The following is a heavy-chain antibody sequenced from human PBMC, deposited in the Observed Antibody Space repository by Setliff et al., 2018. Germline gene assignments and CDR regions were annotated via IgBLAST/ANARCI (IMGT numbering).Heavy chain of an antibody. CDR1: GGSISSDSDY. CDR2: INASGST. Sequence: KTSETLSLTCTVSGGSISSDSDYWSWIRQSAGKGLEWIGRINASGSTEYNPSLGSRVTISVDTYRNQFSLPLSSVTSADTAIYDGTKGRVGLAARAGYWGQGTLVTVSS. V-gene: IGHV4-61*02. CDR3: TKGRVGLAARAGY. D-gene: IGHD1-26*01. J-gene: IGHJ4*02.